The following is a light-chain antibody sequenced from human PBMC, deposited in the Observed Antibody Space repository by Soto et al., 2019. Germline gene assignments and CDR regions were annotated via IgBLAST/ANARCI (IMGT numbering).Light chain of an antibody. Sequence: EIVMTQSPATLSVSPGERATLSCRASQSVSSNLAWYQQKPGQAPRLLIYVASTRATGIPARFSGSGSGTEFTLTISSLQSEDFAVYYCQQYNNWTPLTFGGGTKVESK. V-gene: IGKV3-15*01. CDR2: VAS. CDR1: QSVSSN. J-gene: IGKJ4*01. CDR3: QQYNNWTPLT.